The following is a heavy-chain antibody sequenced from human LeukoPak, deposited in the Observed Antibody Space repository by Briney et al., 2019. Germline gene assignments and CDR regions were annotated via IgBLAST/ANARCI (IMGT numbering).Heavy chain of an antibody. J-gene: IGHJ3*02. CDR1: GFTFSRYG. Sequence: GGSLRLSCAASGFTFSRYGMHWVRQAPGKGLEWVAVIWYDGSNKYYAGSVKGRFTISRDNSKNTLYVQMNTLRVEDTAVYYCARADSSTGIDAFDIWGQGTMVTVSS. CDR2: IWYDGSNK. V-gene: IGHV3-33*01. D-gene: IGHD6-6*01. CDR3: ARADSSTGIDAFDI.